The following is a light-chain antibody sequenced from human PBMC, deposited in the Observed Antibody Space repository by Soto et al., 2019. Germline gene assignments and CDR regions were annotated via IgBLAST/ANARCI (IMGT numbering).Light chain of an antibody. CDR2: AAS. CDR1: QSISSY. V-gene: IGKV1-39*01. Sequence: DIQMTQSPSSLSASLGDRVSITWRASQSISSYLNWYQQKPGKAPKLLIYAASSLQSGVPSRFSGSGSGTDFTLTISSLQPEDFATYYCQQANSFPFTFGQGTRLEIK. CDR3: QQANSFPFT. J-gene: IGKJ5*01.